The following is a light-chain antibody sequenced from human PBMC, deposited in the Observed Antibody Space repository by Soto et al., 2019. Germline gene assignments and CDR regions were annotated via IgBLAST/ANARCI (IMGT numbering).Light chain of an antibody. CDR2: DAS. Sequence: EIVMTQSPATLSVSPGERATLSCRASQSVSSNLAWYQQKPGQAPRLLIYDASTRASGIPPRFSASGSGTDFTLVISSLEPEDFAICYCQQRTKWWTFGQGTKVDIK. V-gene: IGKV3D-15*01. CDR1: QSVSSN. CDR3: QQRTKWWT. J-gene: IGKJ1*01.